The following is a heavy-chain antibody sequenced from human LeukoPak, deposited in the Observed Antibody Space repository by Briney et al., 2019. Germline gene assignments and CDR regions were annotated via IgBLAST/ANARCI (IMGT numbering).Heavy chain of an antibody. Sequence: GGSLRLSCAASGFTFSSYSMNWVRQAPGKGLEWVAVISYDGSNKYYADSVKGRFTISRDNSKNTLYLQMNSLRAEDTAVYYCARGRGGVATWLYYFDYWGQDTLVTVSS. CDR3: ARGRGGVATWLYYFDY. CDR2: ISYDGSNK. CDR1: GFTFSSYS. V-gene: IGHV3-30*03. D-gene: IGHD5-12*01. J-gene: IGHJ4*02.